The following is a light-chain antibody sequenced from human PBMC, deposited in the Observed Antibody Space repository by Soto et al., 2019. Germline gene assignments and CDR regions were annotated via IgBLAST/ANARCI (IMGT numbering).Light chain of an antibody. CDR2: EVS. V-gene: IGLV2-8*01. Sequence: QSALTQPPSASGSPGQSVTISCTGTSSDVGAYYFVSWYQHHPGKAPKLLIYEVSKRPSGVPDRFSASKSVNTASLTVSGLQAEDEGDYYCISHAGANNFYVFGTGTKLTVL. CDR1: SSDVGAYYF. J-gene: IGLJ1*01. CDR3: ISHAGANNFYV.